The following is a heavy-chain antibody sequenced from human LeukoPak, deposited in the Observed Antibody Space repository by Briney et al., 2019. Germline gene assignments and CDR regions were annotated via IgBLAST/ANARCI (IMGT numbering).Heavy chain of an antibody. CDR1: GFTFGSYA. J-gene: IGHJ4*02. CDR2: ISGSGGST. D-gene: IGHD6-19*01. Sequence: GGSLRLSCAASGFTFGSYAMSWVRQAPGKGLEWVSAISGSGGSTYYADSVKGRFTISRDNSRNTLYLQMNSLRAEDTAVYYCAKLTSGWYPVDYWGQGTLVTVSS. V-gene: IGHV3-23*01. CDR3: AKLTSGWYPVDY.